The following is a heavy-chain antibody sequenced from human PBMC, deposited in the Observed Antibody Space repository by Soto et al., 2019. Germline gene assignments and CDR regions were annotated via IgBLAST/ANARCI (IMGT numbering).Heavy chain of an antibody. V-gene: IGHV4-31*03. CDR1: GGSITSGGHF. Sequence: QVQLQGSGPGLVKPSQTLSLNCTVSGGSITSGGHFWSWIRQVPGMGLEWIGYIYYSGTTYYNPSLRSRVTISVDTSKNQLSLELSSVTAADTAVYYCARGSRPFECFDPWGQGTLVTVSS. CDR3: ARGSRPFECFDP. D-gene: IGHD3-9*01. J-gene: IGHJ5*02. CDR2: IYYSGTT.